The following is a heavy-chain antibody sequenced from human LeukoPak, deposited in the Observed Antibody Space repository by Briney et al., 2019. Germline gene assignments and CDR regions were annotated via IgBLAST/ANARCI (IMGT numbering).Heavy chain of an antibody. J-gene: IGHJ4*02. CDR3: AASPTTVTTPFDY. V-gene: IGHV4-59*01. CDR2: IYYSGST. Sequence: PSETLSLTCTVSCGSISSYYWSWIRQPPGKGLEWIGYIYYSGSTNYNPSLKSRVTISVDTSKNQFSLKLSSVTAADTAVYYCAASPTTVTTPFDYWGQGTLVTVSS. D-gene: IGHD4-11*01. CDR1: CGSISSYY.